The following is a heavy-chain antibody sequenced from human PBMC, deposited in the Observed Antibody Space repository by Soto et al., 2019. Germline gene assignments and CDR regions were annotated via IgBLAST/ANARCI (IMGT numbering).Heavy chain of an antibody. J-gene: IGHJ5*02. Sequence: QVQLQESGPGLVKPSQTLSLTCTVSGGSISSGDYYWSWIRQPPGKGLGWSGYIYYSGSTYYNPSLKSRVTISVDTSKNQFSLKLSSVTAADTAVYYCARVDSKTHGNWFDPWGQGTLVTVSS. V-gene: IGHV4-30-4*01. CDR3: ARVDSKTHGNWFDP. CDR2: IYYSGST. CDR1: GGSISSGDYY. D-gene: IGHD2-15*01.